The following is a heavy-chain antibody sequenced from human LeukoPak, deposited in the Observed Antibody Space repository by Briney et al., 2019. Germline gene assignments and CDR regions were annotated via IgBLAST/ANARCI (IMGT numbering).Heavy chain of an antibody. CDR1: GGSISSSNW. J-gene: IGHJ3*02. CDR3: ARGLGVAGDAFDI. CDR2: IYYSGST. D-gene: IGHD3-3*01. Sequence: SETLSLTCTVSGGSISSSNWWGWIRQPPGKGLEWIGYIYYSGSTYYNPSLKSRVTMSVDTSKNQFSLKLSSVTAVDTAVYYCARGLGVAGDAFDIWGQGTMVTVSS. V-gene: IGHV4-28*03.